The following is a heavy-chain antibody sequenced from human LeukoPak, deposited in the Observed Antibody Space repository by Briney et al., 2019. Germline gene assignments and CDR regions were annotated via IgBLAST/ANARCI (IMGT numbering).Heavy chain of an antibody. CDR1: GGSFSGYY. CDR3: ARQGRSSWFWNY. V-gene: IGHV4-34*01. D-gene: IGHD6-13*01. CDR2: INHSGST. Sequence: SETLSLTCAVYGGSFSGYYWSWIRQPPGKGLEWIGEINHSGSTNYDSSLKSRVTISVDTSKNQFSLKLSSVTAADTAVYYCARQGRSSWFWNYWGQGTLVTVSS. J-gene: IGHJ4*02.